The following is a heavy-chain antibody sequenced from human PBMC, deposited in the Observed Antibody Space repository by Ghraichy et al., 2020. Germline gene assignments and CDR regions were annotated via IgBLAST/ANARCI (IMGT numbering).Heavy chain of an antibody. V-gene: IGHV4-34*01. D-gene: IGHD3-10*01. J-gene: IGHJ3*02. CDR1: GGSFSGYY. CDR2: INHSGST. Sequence: SETLSLTCAVYGGSFSGYYWSWIRQPPGKGLEWIGEINHSGSTNYNPSLKSRVTISVDTSKNQFSLKLSSVTAADTAVYYCARSWFNDAFDIWGQGTMVTVSS. CDR3: ARSWFNDAFDI.